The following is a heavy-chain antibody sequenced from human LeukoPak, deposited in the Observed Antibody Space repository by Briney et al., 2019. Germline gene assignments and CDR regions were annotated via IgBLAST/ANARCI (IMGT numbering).Heavy chain of an antibody. CDR3: ARHSDLGAAADY. Sequence: GSIYYSGSTYYNPSLKSRVTISVDTSKNQFSLKLSSVTAADTAVYYCARHSDLGAAADYWGQGTLVTVSS. CDR2: IYYSGST. D-gene: IGHD6-13*01. J-gene: IGHJ4*02. V-gene: IGHV4-39*01.